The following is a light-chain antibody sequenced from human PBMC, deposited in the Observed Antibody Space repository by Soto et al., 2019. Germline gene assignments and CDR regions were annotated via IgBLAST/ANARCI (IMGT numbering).Light chain of an antibody. CDR2: EGS. Sequence: QSALTQPASVSGSPGQSITISCTGTSSDVGSYNLVSWYQQHPGKAPKLMMYEGSKRPSGVSNRFSGSKSGNTASRTISVLQAEDEADYFCFSYAGSSTSVVFVGGTQLHVL. J-gene: IGLJ2*01. V-gene: IGLV2-23*01. CDR3: FSYAGSSTSVV. CDR1: SSDVGSYNL.